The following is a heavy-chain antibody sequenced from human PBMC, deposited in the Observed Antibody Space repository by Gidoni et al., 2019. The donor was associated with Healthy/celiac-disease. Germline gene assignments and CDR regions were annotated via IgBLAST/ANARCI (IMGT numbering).Heavy chain of an antibody. J-gene: IGHJ3*02. CDR2: IYSGGST. CDR3: ARGYDYGDYDYAFDI. D-gene: IGHD4-17*01. CDR1: GFPVSSNY. V-gene: IGHV3-53*01. Sequence: EVQLVESGGGLIQPGGSLRLSCAASGFPVSSNYMSWVSQAPGKGLEWVSVIYSGGSTYYADSVKGRFTISRDNSKNTLYLQMNSLRAEDTAVYYCARGYDYGDYDYAFDIWGQGTMVTVSS.